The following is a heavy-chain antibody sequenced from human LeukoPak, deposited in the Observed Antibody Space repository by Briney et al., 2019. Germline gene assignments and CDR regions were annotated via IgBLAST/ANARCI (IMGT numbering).Heavy chain of an antibody. V-gene: IGHV3-9*01. D-gene: IGHD6-19*01. CDR3: AKDIMWLVPGWYFDL. CDR1: GFTFDDYA. CDR2: ISWNSGSI. Sequence: GGSLRLSCAASGFTFDDYAMHWVRQAPGKGLEWVSGISWNSGSIGYADSVKGRFTISRDNAKNSLYLQMNSLRAEDTALYYCAKDIMWLVPGWYFDLWGRGTLVTVSS. J-gene: IGHJ2*01.